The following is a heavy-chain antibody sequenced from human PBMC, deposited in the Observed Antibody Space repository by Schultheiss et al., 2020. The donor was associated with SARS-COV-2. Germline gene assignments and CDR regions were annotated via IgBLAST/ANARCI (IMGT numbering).Heavy chain of an antibody. J-gene: IGHJ4*02. Sequence: GGSLRLSCAASGFTFSSYAMHWVRQAPGKGLEWVAVISYDGSNKYYADSVKGRFTISRDNAKNSLYLQMNSLRAEDTAVYYCARGYSSSWYYFDYWGQGTLVTVSS. D-gene: IGHD6-13*01. V-gene: IGHV3-30*04. CDR1: GFTFSSYA. CDR2: ISYDGSNK. CDR3: ARGYSSSWYYFDY.